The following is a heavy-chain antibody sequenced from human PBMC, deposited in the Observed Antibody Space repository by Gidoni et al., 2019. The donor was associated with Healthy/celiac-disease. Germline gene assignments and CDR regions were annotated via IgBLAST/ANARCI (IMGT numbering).Heavy chain of an antibody. CDR3: ASLSSGDAFDI. Sequence: EVQLVESGGGLIQPGGSRRLSCAASGFTVSSNYMSWVRQAPGKGLEWVSVIYSGGSTYYADSVKGRFTISRDNSKNTLYLQMNSLRAEDTAVYYCASLSSGDAFDIWGQGTMVTVSS. CDR2: IYSGGST. V-gene: IGHV3-53*01. CDR1: GFTVSSNY. D-gene: IGHD3-22*01. J-gene: IGHJ3*02.